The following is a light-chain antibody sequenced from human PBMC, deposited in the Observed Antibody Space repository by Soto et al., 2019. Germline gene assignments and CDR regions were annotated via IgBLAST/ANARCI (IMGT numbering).Light chain of an antibody. V-gene: IGKV3-20*01. CDR1: QSVSSY. Sequence: EIVLTQSPGTLSLSPGERATLSCRASQSVSSYLAWYQQKPGQAPRLLIYGASTRATGIPDRFSGSGSGTDFTLTISRLEPEDFAVYYCQQYGNSPPITFGGGTKVDIK. CDR3: QQYGNSPPIT. J-gene: IGKJ4*01. CDR2: GAS.